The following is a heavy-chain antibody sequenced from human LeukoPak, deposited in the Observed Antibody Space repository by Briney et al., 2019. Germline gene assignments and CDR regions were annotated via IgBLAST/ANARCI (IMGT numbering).Heavy chain of an antibody. CDR1: GFTFSSYG. V-gene: IGHV3-33*06. D-gene: IGHD1-26*01. Sequence: PGGSLRLSCAASGFTFSSYGMHWVRQAPGKGLEWVAVIWYDGSNNYYADSVKGRFTISRDNSKNTLYLQMNSLRAEDTAVYYCAKDYGEGSWTFDIWGQGTMVTVSS. J-gene: IGHJ3*02. CDR2: IWYDGSNN. CDR3: AKDYGEGSWTFDI.